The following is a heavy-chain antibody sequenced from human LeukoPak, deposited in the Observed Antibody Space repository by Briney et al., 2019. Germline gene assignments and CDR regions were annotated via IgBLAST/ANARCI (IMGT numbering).Heavy chain of an antibody. J-gene: IGHJ4*02. CDR2: ISSSSSSI. CDR3: ARDAPLYYVDY. Sequence: AGRCLSLSRAASGLPFSNYNMNWARQAPGKGLESVSYISSSSSSIYYADSVKDRLTISRDNAKSSLYLQMSSLRDEDTAVYCCARDAPLYYVDYWGQGTLVTVS. V-gene: IGHV3-48*02. CDR1: GLPFSNYN.